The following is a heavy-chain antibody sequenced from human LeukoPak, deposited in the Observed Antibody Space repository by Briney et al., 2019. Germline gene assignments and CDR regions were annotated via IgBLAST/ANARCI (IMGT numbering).Heavy chain of an antibody. CDR3: ARLFSTAHY. V-gene: IGHV3-11*04. J-gene: IGHJ4*02. D-gene: IGHD2-21*01. Sequence: GWSLRLSCAASGFSFSDYYMTWIRQAPGKGLEWVSLISGDGGSTYYADSVKGRFTTSRDNAKNSLYLQMNSLRAEDTAVYYCARLFSTAHYWGQGALVTVSS. CDR2: ISGDGGST. CDR1: GFSFSDYY.